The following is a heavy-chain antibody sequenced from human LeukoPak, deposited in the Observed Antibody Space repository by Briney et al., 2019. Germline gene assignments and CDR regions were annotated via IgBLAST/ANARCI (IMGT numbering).Heavy chain of an antibody. D-gene: IGHD3-16*01. CDR2: ISAYNGNT. Sequence: GASVKVSCKASGYTFTSYGISWVRQAPGQGLEWMGWISAYNGNTNYAQKLQGRVTMTTDTSTSTAYMELRSLRSDDTAVYYCARRYDYVWGGNWFDPWGQGTLVTVSS. CDR1: GYTFTSYG. J-gene: IGHJ5*02. V-gene: IGHV1-18*01. CDR3: ARRYDYVWGGNWFDP.